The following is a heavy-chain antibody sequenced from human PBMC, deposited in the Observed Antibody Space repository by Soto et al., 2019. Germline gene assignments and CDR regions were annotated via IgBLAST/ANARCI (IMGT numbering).Heavy chain of an antibody. D-gene: IGHD3-10*01. J-gene: IGHJ6*02. CDR1: GYSISSGYY. Sequence: PSETLSLTCAVSGYSISSGYYWGWIRQPPGKGLEWIGSIYHSGSTYYNPSLESRVTISVDTSKNQFSLKLSSVTAADTAVYYCARVGGYGMDVWGQGTTVTVSS. V-gene: IGHV4-38-2*01. CDR2: IYHSGST. CDR3: ARVGGYGMDV.